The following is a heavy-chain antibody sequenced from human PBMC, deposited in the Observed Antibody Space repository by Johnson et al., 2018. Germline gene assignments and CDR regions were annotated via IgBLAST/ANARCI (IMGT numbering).Heavy chain of an antibody. CDR3: ARELGGVADSEYFQH. CDR1: GFTFSSYG. J-gene: IGHJ1*01. Sequence: QVQLVQSGGGVVQPGRSLRLSFAASGFTFSSYGMHWVRQAPGKGLEWVAVIWYDGSNKYYADSVKGRFTISRDNSKNTLYLQMNSLRAEDTAVYYCARELGGVADSEYFQHWDQGTLVTVSS. D-gene: IGHD3-3*01. V-gene: IGHV3-33*01. CDR2: IWYDGSNK.